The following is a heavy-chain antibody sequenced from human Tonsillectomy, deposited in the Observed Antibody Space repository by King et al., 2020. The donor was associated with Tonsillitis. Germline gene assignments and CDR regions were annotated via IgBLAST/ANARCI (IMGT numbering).Heavy chain of an antibody. D-gene: IGHD3-16*01. Sequence: VQLVESGGGLVQPGRSLRLSCAASGFTFDDYAIHWVRQAPGKGLEWVSGINWNSGSRGYADSVRGRFTISRDNAKTSLYLQMNSLRPEDTALYYCAKDIEETLLGVFDIWGQGTMVTVSS. CDR3: AKDIEETLLGVFDI. CDR2: INWNSGSR. CDR1: GFTFDDYA. J-gene: IGHJ3*02. V-gene: IGHV3-9*01.